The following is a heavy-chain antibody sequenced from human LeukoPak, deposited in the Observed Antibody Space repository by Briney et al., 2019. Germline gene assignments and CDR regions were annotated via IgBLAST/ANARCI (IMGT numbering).Heavy chain of an antibody. CDR1: GVSFSGYY. J-gene: IGHJ5*02. CDR3: ARERYYAPLDP. V-gene: IGHV4-34*01. Sequence: SETLSRTCAVYGVSFSGYYWSWIRQPPGKWLEWIGEINHSGSTNYNPSLKSRVTISVDTSKNQFSLKLSSVTAADTAVYYCARERYYAPLDPWGQGTLVTVSS. D-gene: IGHD3-16*01. CDR2: INHSGST.